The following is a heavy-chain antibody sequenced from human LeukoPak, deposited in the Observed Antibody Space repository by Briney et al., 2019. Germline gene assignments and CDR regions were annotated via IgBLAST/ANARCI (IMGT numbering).Heavy chain of an antibody. J-gene: IGHJ3*02. V-gene: IGHV3-7*01. Sequence: GGSLRLSCAASGFFISRHYMSWARQAPGKGLEWVANIKQDGSDKYYVDSVRGRFTISRDNAKNSVYLQMNSLRVEDTAVYYCAREGDAFDIWGQGTMVTVSS. CDR3: AREGDAFDI. CDR2: IKQDGSDK. CDR1: GFFISRHY.